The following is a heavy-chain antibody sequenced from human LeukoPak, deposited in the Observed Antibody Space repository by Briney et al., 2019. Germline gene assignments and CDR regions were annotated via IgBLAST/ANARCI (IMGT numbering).Heavy chain of an antibody. CDR3: ARDRSKVTAYDDALDI. Sequence: GGSLRLSCVAPEFTFSSFVLNWVRQAPGGGRGCISYISDVGETQHYAESVKGRFTISRDNARNSLFLQMNSLTAEDTGVYYCARDRSKVTAYDDALDIWGQGTMVIVSS. CDR2: ISDVGETQ. V-gene: IGHV3-48*03. J-gene: IGHJ3*02. D-gene: IGHD2-21*02. CDR1: EFTFSSFV.